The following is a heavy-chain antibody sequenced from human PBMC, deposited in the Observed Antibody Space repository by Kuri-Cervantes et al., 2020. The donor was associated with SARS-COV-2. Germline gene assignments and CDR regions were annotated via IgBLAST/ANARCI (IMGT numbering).Heavy chain of an antibody. V-gene: IGHV1-3*01. CDR3: ARDLYSNYFDY. CDR1: GYTFISYA. Sequence: ASVKVSCKASGYTFISYAMHWVRQAPGQRLEWMGWINAGNGNTKYSQKFQGRVTVTRDTSASTAYMELSGLRSEDTAVYYCARDLYSNYFDYWGQGTLVTGLL. D-gene: IGHD4-11*01. J-gene: IGHJ4*02. CDR2: INAGNGNT.